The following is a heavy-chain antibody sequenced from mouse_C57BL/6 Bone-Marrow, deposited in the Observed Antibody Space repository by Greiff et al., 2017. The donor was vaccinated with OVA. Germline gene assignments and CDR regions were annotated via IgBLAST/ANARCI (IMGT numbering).Heavy chain of an antibody. CDR2: ISDGGSYT. V-gene: IGHV5-4*01. Sequence: EVQVVESGGGLVKPGGSLKLSCAASGFTFSSYAMSWVRQTPEKRLEWVATISDGGSYTYYPDNVKGRFTISRDNAKNNLYLQMSHLKSEDTAMYYCARVDTTVVAKAYWGQGTLVTVSA. D-gene: IGHD1-1*01. CDR3: ARVDTTVVAKAY. J-gene: IGHJ3*01. CDR1: GFTFSSYA.